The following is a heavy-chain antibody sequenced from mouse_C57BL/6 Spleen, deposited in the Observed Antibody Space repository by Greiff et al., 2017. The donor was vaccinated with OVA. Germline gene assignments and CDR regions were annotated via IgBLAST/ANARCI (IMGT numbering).Heavy chain of an antibody. Sequence: EVKVEESGGGLVKPGGSLKLSCAASGFTFSSYAMSWVRQTPEKRLEWVATISDGGSYTYYPDNVKGRFTISRDNAKNNLYLQMSHLKSEDTAMYYCAREDGSSPWFAYWGQGTLVTVSA. CDR1: GFTFSSYA. D-gene: IGHD1-1*01. J-gene: IGHJ3*01. CDR2: ISDGGSYT. V-gene: IGHV5-4*01. CDR3: AREDGSSPWFAY.